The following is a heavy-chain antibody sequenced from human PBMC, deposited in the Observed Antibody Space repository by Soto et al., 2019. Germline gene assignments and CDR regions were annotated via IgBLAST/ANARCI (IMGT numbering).Heavy chain of an antibody. CDR3: ARAKEHSRPKGAFDI. Sequence: TRQGLEWMGWMNPNSGNTGYAQKFQGRVTMTRNTSISTAYMELSSLRSEDTAVYYCARAKEHSRPKGAFDIWGQGTMVIVSS. CDR2: MNPNSGNT. J-gene: IGHJ3*02. D-gene: IGHD3-3*02. V-gene: IGHV1-8*01.